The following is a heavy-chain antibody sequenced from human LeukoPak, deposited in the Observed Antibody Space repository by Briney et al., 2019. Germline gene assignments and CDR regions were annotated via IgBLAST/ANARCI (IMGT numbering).Heavy chain of an antibody. J-gene: IGHJ4*02. V-gene: IGHV4-59*01. CDR3: AREENYYDSSGYSYFDY. Sequence: SGTLSLICTVSGGSISSYYWSWIRQPPGKGLEWIGYIYYSGSTNYNPSLKSRVTISVDTSKNQFSLRLSSVTAADTAVYYCAREENYYDSSGYSYFDYWGQGTLVTVSS. CDR2: IYYSGST. D-gene: IGHD3-22*01. CDR1: GGSISSYY.